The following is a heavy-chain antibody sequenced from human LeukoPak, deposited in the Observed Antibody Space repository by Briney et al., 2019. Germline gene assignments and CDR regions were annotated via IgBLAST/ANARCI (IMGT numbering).Heavy chain of an antibody. V-gene: IGHV4-34*01. J-gene: IGHJ4*02. CDR1: GGSFSGYY. CDR3: ARYQSSSGIDY. Sequence: SETLSLTCAVYGGSFSGYYWSWIRQPPGKGLEWIGEINHSGSTNYNPSLKSRVTISVDTSKNQFSLKLSSVTAADTVVYYCARYQSSSGIDYWGQGTLVTVSS. D-gene: IGHD6-19*01. CDR2: INHSGST.